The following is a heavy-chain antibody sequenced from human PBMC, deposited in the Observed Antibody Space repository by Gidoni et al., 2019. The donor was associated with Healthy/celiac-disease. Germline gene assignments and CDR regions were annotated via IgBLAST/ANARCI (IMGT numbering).Heavy chain of an antibody. CDR1: GGSISSGSYY. V-gene: IGHV4-61*02. Sequence: QVQLQESGTGLVKPSQTLSLTCTVSGGSISSGSYYWSWIRQPAGKGLEWIGRIYTSGSTNYNPSLKSRVTISVDTSKNQFSLKLSSVTAADTAVYYCAREDDYGDYYFDYWGQGTLVTVSS. CDR3: AREDDYGDYYFDY. D-gene: IGHD4-17*01. J-gene: IGHJ4*02. CDR2: IYTSGST.